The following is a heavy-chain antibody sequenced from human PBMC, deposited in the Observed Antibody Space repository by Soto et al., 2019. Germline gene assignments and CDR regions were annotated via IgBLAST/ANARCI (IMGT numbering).Heavy chain of an antibody. V-gene: IGHV3-15*01. CDR1: GFTFSNAW. J-gene: IGHJ4*02. CDR3: NTVNPYKYDSRGHYY. D-gene: IGHD3-22*01. Sequence: GSLLLACSASGFTFSNAWMNGVRQAAGKGLEWVGLIKKRADGGTADHATPVKGRFTISRDDSKDTLYLQMNSLKTEDTAVYYCNTVNPYKYDSRGHYYWGQGTPVTVYS. CDR2: IKKRADGGTA.